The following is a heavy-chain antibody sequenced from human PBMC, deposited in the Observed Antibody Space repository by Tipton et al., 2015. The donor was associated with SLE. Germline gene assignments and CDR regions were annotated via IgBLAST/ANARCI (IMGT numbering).Heavy chain of an antibody. CDR3: ARRVYRSSDLDY. V-gene: IGHV4-59*08. CDR1: GGSASSYY. CDR2: IYYSGST. Sequence: TLSLTCTVSGGSASSYYWSWIRQPPGKGLEWIGYIYYSGSTNYNPSLKSRVTISVDTSKNQFSLKLSSVTAADTAVYYCARRVYRSSDLDYWGQGTLVTVSS. J-gene: IGHJ4*02. D-gene: IGHD6-6*01.